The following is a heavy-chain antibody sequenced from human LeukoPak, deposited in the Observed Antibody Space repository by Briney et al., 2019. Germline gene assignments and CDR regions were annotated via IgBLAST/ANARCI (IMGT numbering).Heavy chain of an antibody. V-gene: IGHV1-2*02. CDR1: GFTFTGYY. J-gene: IGHJ4*02. CDR3: ARDWVTGTPSVY. CDR2: INPNSGGT. D-gene: IGHD1-20*01. Sequence: ASVKVSCQASGFTFTGYYIHWVRQAPGQGLEWMGWINPNSGGTNYAQEFQGRVTMTRDTSITTAYMELSRLSSDDTAVYYCARDWVTGTPSVYWGQGTLVTVSS.